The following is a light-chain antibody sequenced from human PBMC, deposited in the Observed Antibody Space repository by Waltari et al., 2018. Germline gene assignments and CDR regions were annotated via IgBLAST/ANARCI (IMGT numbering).Light chain of an antibody. J-gene: IGKJ2*01. CDR1: QSVGTW. CDR2: MAS. V-gene: IGKV1-5*03. Sequence: DIQMTQSPSTLSASVGDRVTIPCRARQSVGTWLAWYQQKPGKAPKLLIYMASSVESGVPSRFSGSGSETEFTLTISSLQPDDFATYSCQQYSSFSTFGQGTKVDI. CDR3: QQYSSFST.